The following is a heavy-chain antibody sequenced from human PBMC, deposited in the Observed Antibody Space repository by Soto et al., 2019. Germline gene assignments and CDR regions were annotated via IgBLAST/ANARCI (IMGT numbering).Heavy chain of an antibody. V-gene: IGHV3-66*01. D-gene: IGHD4-17*01. Sequence: EVQLVESGGGLVQPGVSLRLSCAASGFTVSSNYMTWVRQAPGKGLEWVSVIYSGGATYYADSVKGRFTISRDNSKNTLYLQMNSLRAVDTAVYYCARAPLYGGNSVWGQGTVVTVSS. CDR2: IYSGGAT. CDR3: ARAPLYGGNSV. CDR1: GFTVSSNY. J-gene: IGHJ4*02.